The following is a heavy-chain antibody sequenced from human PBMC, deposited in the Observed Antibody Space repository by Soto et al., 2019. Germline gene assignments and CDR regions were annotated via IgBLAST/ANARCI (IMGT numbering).Heavy chain of an antibody. CDR1: GGTFSNYP. CDR3: ARGNHRWLQLWYFDL. D-gene: IGHD5-12*01. CDR2: IIPIFGTV. Sequence: QVQVVQSGAEVKKPGSSVKVSCKASGGTFSNYPVSWVRQAPGQGLEWMGGIIPIFGTVNYAQKFQGRLTLTAHDSPSTAYMALRSLRSEDTAVYYCARGNHRWLQLWYFDLWGRGTLVTVSS. V-gene: IGHV1-69*12. J-gene: IGHJ2*01.